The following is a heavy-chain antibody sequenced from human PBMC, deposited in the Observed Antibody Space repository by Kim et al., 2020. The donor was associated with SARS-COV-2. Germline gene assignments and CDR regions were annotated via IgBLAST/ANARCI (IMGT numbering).Heavy chain of an antibody. CDR3: ARGGGIDY. V-gene: IGHV3-48*02. Sequence: RSTISYGGSVKGQFTLSRDNAKNSLYLQMNGLRDEDTAVYYCARGGGIDYWGQGTLVTVSS. J-gene: IGHJ4*02. D-gene: IGHD3-16*01. CDR2: RSTI.